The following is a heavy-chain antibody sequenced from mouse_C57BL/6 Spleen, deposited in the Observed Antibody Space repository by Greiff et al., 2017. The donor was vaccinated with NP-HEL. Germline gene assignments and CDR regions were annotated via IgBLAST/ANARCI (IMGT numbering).Heavy chain of an antibody. CDR1: GYTFTSYW. Sequence: VQLQQSGAELVKPGASVKLSCKASGYTFTSYWMHWVKQRPGRGLEWIGRIDPNSGGTKYNEKFKSKATLTVDKPSSTAYMQLSSLTSEDSAVYYCATTVVATGDAMDYWGQGTSVTVSS. CDR3: ATTVVATGDAMDY. D-gene: IGHD1-1*01. CDR2: IDPNSGGT. V-gene: IGHV1-72*01. J-gene: IGHJ4*01.